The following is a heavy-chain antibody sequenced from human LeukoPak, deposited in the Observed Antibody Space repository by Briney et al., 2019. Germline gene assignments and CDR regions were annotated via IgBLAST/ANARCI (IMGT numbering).Heavy chain of an antibody. J-gene: IGHJ4*02. Sequence: GGSLRLSCAASGFTFSSYSMNWVRQAPGKGLEWVSSISSSSSNIYYADSVKGGFTISRDNAKSSLYLQMNSLRAEDTARYYCARDFARRGVAFDYWGQGTLVTVSS. CDR2: ISSSSSNI. D-gene: IGHD2-15*01. CDR3: ARDFARRGVAFDY. V-gene: IGHV3-21*01. CDR1: GFTFSSYS.